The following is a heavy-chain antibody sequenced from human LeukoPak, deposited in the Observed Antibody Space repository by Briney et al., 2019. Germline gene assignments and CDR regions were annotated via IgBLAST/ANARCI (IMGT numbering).Heavy chain of an antibody. J-gene: IGHJ4*02. Sequence: PGGSLRLSCAASGFTISSNYMNWVRQAPGKGLQWVSVIYSGGGTYYADSVKGRFTISRDNSKNTLYLQMNSLRAEDTAVYYCARDGFYSSSSLYYFDYWGQGTLVTVSS. CDR2: IYSGGGT. CDR1: GFTISSNY. CDR3: ARDGFYSSSSLYYFDY. D-gene: IGHD6-6*01. V-gene: IGHV3-53*05.